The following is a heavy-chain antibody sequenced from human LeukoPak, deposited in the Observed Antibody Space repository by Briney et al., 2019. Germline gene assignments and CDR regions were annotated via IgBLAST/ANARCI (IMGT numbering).Heavy chain of an antibody. CDR1: GGSISSGDYY. Sequence: SETLSPTCTVSGGSISSGDYYWSWIRQPPGKGLEWIGYMYYSGSTYYNPSLKSRVTISVDTSKNQFSLKLSSVTAADTAVYYCARPYYYDSRIDPWGQGTLVTVSS. D-gene: IGHD3-22*01. CDR3: ARPYYYDSRIDP. J-gene: IGHJ5*02. V-gene: IGHV4-30-4*01. CDR2: MYYSGST.